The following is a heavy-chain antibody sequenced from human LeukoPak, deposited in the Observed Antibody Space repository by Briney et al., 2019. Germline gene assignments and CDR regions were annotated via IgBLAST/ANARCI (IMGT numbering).Heavy chain of an antibody. Sequence: PSETLSLTCAVSGGSISSSNWWSWVRQPPGKGLEWIGEIYHSGSTYYNPSLKSRVTISVDTSKNQFSLKLSSVTAADTAVYYCASSYCSGGSCSLYFDYWGQGTLVTVSS. J-gene: IGHJ4*02. D-gene: IGHD2-15*01. CDR3: ASSYCSGGSCSLYFDY. CDR2: IYHSGST. CDR1: GGSISSSNW. V-gene: IGHV4-4*02.